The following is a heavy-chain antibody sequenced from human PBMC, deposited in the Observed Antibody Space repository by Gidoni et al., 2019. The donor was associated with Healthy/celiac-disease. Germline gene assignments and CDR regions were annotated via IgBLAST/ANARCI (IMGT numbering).Heavy chain of an antibody. D-gene: IGHD3-10*01. Sequence: QVQLQQWGAGLLKPSETLSLTCAVYGGSFRGYYWSWIRQPPGKGLEWIGEINHSGSTNYNPSLKSRVTISVDTSKNQFSLKLSSVTAADTAVYYCARGRTYYYAHGRVVWFDPWGQGTLVTVSS. V-gene: IGHV4-34*01. CDR3: ARGRTYYYAHGRVVWFDP. CDR1: GGSFRGYY. J-gene: IGHJ5*02. CDR2: INHSGST.